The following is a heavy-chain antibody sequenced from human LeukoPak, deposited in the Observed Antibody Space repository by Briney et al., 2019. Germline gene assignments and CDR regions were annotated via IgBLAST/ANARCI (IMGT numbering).Heavy chain of an antibody. CDR3: ARDRYDYVWGSYRARFDP. V-gene: IGHV1-69*13. J-gene: IGHJ5*02. CDR1: GGTFSSYA. D-gene: IGHD3-16*02. CDR2: IIPIFGSA. Sequence: SVKVSCKASGGTFSSYAISWVRQAPGQGLEWMGGIIPIFGSANYAQKFQGRVTITADESTSTAYMELSSLRSEDTAVYYCARDRYDYVWGSYRARFDPWGQGTLVTVSS.